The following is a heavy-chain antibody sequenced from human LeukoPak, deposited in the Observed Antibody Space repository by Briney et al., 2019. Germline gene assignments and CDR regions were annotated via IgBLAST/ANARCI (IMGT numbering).Heavy chain of an antibody. J-gene: IGHJ4*02. D-gene: IGHD6-13*01. CDR3: AKTGNKRQLVFIKGDYFDY. CDR1: GYTFTDYY. CDR2: INSKSGDT. V-gene: IGHV1-2*02. Sequence: ASVKVSCKASGYTFTDYYIHWVRQAPGQGLEWMGWINSKSGDTKYAQKFQGSVTMTRDTSISTAYMELSRLRSDDTAVYYCAKTGNKRQLVFIKGDYFDYWGQGTLVTVSS.